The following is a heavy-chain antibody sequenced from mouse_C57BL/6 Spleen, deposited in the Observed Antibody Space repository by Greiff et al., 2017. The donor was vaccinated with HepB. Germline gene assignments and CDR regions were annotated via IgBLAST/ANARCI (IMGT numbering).Heavy chain of an antibody. D-gene: IGHD2-1*01. CDR3: ARVVTTWFAY. Sequence: QVQLQQPGAELVKPGASVKLSCKASGYTFTSYWMHWVKQRPGRGLEWIGRIDPNSGGTKYNEKFKSKATLTVDKPSSPAYMQLSSLTSEDSAVYYCARVVTTWFAYWGQGTLVTVSA. CDR2: IDPNSGGT. J-gene: IGHJ3*01. V-gene: IGHV1-72*01. CDR1: GYTFTSYW.